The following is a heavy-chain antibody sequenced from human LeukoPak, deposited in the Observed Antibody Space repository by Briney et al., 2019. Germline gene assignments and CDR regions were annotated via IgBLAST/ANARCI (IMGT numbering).Heavy chain of an antibody. CDR1: GGSISSYY. D-gene: IGHD3-10*01. V-gene: IGHV4-4*07. Sequence: SETLSLTCTVSGGSISSYYWNWIRQPAGKGLEWIGHIYTSGSTNYNPSLKSRVTISVDTSKNQFSLKLSSVTAADTAVYYCARGWFGELSPFDYWGQGTLVTVSS. CDR3: ARGWFGELSPFDY. J-gene: IGHJ4*02. CDR2: IYTSGST.